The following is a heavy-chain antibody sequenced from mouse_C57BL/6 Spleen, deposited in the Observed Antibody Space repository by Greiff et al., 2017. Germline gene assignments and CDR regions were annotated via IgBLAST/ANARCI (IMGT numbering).Heavy chain of an antibody. CDR3: AGGRIYYDDSYCARDY. D-gene: IGHD2-13*01. J-gene: IGHJ4*01. CDR1: GYTFTDYY. Sequence: EVQLQQSGPELVKPGASVKISCKASGYTFTDYYMNWVKQSHGKSLEWIGDINPNNGGTSYNQKFKGKATLTVDKSSSTAYMELRSLPSEDSAVYYCAGGRIYYDDSYCARDYWGKGTSVTVSS. V-gene: IGHV1-26*01. CDR2: INPNNGGT.